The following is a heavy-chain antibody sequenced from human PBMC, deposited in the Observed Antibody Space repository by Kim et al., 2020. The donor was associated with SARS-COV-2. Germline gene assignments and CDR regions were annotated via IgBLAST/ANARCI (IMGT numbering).Heavy chain of an antibody. Sequence: GGSLRLSCAVSGFTFNSYAMSWVRQAPGKGLEWVSSISGGADSTFYADSVKGRFTISRDNSRNTLSLHMNNLRAEDMAVYYCATAGRIIMGYFDYWAREPWSPSPQ. V-gene: IGHV3-23*01. J-gene: IGHJ4*02. CDR1: GFTFNSYA. CDR2: ISGGADST. D-gene: IGHD3-10*01. CDR3: ATAGRIIMGYFDY.